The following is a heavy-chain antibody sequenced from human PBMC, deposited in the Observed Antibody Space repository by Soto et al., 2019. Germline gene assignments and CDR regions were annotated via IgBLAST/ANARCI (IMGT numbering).Heavy chain of an antibody. D-gene: IGHD2-2*01. J-gene: IGHJ4*02. Sequence: QVQLVESGGGVVQPWRSLRLSCAASGFGFSSYAMHWVRQAPGKGLEWVAAISYDASNKYYADSVKGRFTISRDNSKNTLYLQMNSLRAEDTAVYYCARARLDTPALDYWGQGTLVTVSS. V-gene: IGHV3-30-3*01. CDR1: GFGFSSYA. CDR3: ARARLDTPALDY. CDR2: ISYDASNK.